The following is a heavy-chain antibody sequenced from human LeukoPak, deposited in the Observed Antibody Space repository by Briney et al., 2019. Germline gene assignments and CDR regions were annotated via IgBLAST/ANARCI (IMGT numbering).Heavy chain of an antibody. CDR2: IIPIFGTA. J-gene: IGHJ3*02. Sequence: ASVTVSCKASGGTFSSYAISWVRQAPGQGLEWMGGIIPIFGTANYAQKFQGRVTITADESTSTAYMELSSLRSEDTAVYYCARGLVRGDSDAFDIWGQGTMVTVSS. V-gene: IGHV1-69*13. CDR3: ARGLVRGDSDAFDI. D-gene: IGHD3-10*01. CDR1: GGTFSSYA.